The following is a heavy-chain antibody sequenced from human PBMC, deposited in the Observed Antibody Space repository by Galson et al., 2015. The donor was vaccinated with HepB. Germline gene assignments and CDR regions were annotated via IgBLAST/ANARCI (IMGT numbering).Heavy chain of an antibody. J-gene: IGHJ3*02. CDR3: ARPPNGSSVTWAFDI. CDR1: GGSISSSSYY. V-gene: IGHV4-39*01. CDR2: IYYSGST. Sequence: ETLSLTCTVSGGSISSSSYYWGWIRQPPGKGLEWIGSIYYSGSTYYNPSLKSRVTISVDTSKNQFSLKLSSVTAADTAVYYCARPPNGSSVTWAFDIWGQGTMVTVSS. D-gene: IGHD2-2*01.